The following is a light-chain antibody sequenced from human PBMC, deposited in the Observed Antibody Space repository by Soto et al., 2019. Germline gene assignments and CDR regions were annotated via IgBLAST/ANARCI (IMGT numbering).Light chain of an antibody. J-gene: IGKJ1*01. CDR3: QQYRT. CDR2: GAS. CDR1: QSVTRD. V-gene: IGKV3-15*01. Sequence: EILVTQSPATLSVSPGERVTLSCRASQSVTRDLAWYQQKPGQAPRLLIYGASTRANGIPARFSGSGSGTEVTLTINSLQAEDFAIYYCQQYRTFGQGTRVEIK.